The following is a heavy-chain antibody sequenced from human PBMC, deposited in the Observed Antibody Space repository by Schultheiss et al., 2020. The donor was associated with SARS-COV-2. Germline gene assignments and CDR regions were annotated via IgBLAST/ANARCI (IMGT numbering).Heavy chain of an antibody. J-gene: IGHJ4*02. D-gene: IGHD4-17*01. Sequence: SETLSLTCTVSGGSISSYYWGWIRQPPGKGLEWIGSIYYSGSTYYNPSLKSRVTISVDTSKNQFSLKLSSVTAADTAVYYCARESFDYGDLDSWGQGTLVTVSS. CDR2: IYYSGST. CDR1: GGSISSYY. V-gene: IGHV4-39*02. CDR3: ARESFDYGDLDS.